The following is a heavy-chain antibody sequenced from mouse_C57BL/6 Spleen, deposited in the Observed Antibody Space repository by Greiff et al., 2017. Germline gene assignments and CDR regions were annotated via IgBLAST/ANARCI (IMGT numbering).Heavy chain of an antibody. CDR1: GYSFTGYF. V-gene: IGHV1-20*01. Sequence: VQLKQSGPELVKPGDSVKISCKASGYSFTGYFMNWVMQSHGTSLEWIGRINPYNGDTFYNQKFKGKATLTVDKSSSTAHLELRSLTSEDSAVYYCARYGLITTGFFDYWGQGTTLTVSS. CDR3: ARYGLITTGFFDY. J-gene: IGHJ2*01. CDR2: INPYNGDT. D-gene: IGHD1-1*01.